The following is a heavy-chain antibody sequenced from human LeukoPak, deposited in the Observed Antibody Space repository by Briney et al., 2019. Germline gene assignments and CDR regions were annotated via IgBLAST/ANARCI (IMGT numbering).Heavy chain of an antibody. J-gene: IGHJ6*02. CDR1: GGSISSYY. CDR2: IYYSGST. D-gene: IGHD5-12*01. CDR3: ARGLGRYYYYGMDV. Sequence: PSETLSLTCTVSGGSISSYYWSWIRQPPGKGLEWIGYIYYSGSTNYNPSLKSRVTISVDTSKNQFSLKLSSVTAADTAVYYCARGLGRYYYYGMDVWAQGTTVTVSS. V-gene: IGHV4-59*01.